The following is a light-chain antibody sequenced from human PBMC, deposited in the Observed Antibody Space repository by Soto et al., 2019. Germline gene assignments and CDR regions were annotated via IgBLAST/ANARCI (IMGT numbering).Light chain of an antibody. CDR1: QGINIW. CDR3: QQYDSYSPLT. V-gene: IGKV1-5*03. Sequence: EIQMTQSPSSMSASEGDRITITCRASQGINIWLAWYQQKPGRAPKLLIHKASTLESGVPSRFSGSGSGTEFTLTIRSLQPDDFATYYCQQYDSYSPLTFGGGTKVDIK. CDR2: KAS. J-gene: IGKJ4*01.